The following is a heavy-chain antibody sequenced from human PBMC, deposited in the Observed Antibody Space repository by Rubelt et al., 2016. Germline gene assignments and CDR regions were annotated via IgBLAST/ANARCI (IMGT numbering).Heavy chain of an antibody. D-gene: IGHD1-7*01. J-gene: IGHJ4*02. CDR1: GGSFSGFY. CDR2: IYYSGST. Sequence: QVQLQQWGAGLLKPSETLSLTCAVYGGSFSGFYWSWIRQPPGKGLEWIGYIYYSGSTNYNPSLTSRVTISVDTSKNQFSLKLSSVTAADTAVYYCARGGVNWNYDYWGQGTLVTVSS. CDR3: ARGGVNWNYDY. V-gene: IGHV4-34*11.